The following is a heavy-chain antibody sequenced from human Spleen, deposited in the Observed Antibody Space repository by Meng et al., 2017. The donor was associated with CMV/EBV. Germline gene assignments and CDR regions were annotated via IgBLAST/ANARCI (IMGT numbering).Heavy chain of an antibody. CDR2: INHGGST. V-gene: IGHV4-34*01. J-gene: IGHJ4*02. CDR1: DYY. D-gene: IGHD2-2*01. Sequence: DYYWSWIRQPPGKGLEWIGEINHGGSTNYSPSLKSRVTISVDTSKNQFSLKLSSVTAADTAVYYCARVPSLGYCSSTSCPRGTYFDYWGQGTLVTVSS. CDR3: ARVPSLGYCSSTSCPRGTYFDY.